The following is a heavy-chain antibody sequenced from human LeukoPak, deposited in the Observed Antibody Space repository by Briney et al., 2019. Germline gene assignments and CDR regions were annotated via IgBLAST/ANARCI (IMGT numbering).Heavy chain of an antibody. CDR2: IYYSGST. V-gene: IGHV4-59*08. CDR1: GGSISSYY. Sequence: SETLSLTCTVSGGSISSYYWSWIRQPPGKGLEWIGYIYYSGSTNYNPSLKSRVTISVDTSKNQFSLKLSSVTAADTAVYYCARGHLSIAVATKYYYYGMDVWGQGTTVTVSS. D-gene: IGHD6-19*01. J-gene: IGHJ6*02. CDR3: ARGHLSIAVATKYYYYGMDV.